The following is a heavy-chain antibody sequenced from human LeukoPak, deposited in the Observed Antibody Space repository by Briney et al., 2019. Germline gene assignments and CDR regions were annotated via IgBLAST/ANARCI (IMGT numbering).Heavy chain of an antibody. J-gene: IGHJ3*02. Sequence: SSETLSLTCAVYGGSFSGYYWSWIRQPPGKGLEWIGEINHSGSTNYNPSLKSRVTISVDTSKNQFSLKLSSVTAADTAVYYCARINERYYDKGAFDIWGQGTMVTVSS. V-gene: IGHV4-34*01. CDR1: GGSFSGYY. D-gene: IGHD3-22*01. CDR3: ARINERYYDKGAFDI. CDR2: INHSGST.